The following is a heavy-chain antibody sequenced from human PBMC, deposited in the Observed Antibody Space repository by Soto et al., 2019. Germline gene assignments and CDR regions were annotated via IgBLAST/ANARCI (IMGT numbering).Heavy chain of an antibody. Sequence: PSETLSLTCTVSGGSINSYYWSWIRQPPGEGLEWIGYIYSSGSTTYNPSLKSRVTISVDSSNNQFSLSLSSVTAADTAVYYCARVGGYSGYAASWGQGTLVTVSS. CDR1: GGSINSYY. CDR3: ARVGGYSGYAAS. V-gene: IGHV4-59*01. J-gene: IGHJ5*02. D-gene: IGHD5-12*01. CDR2: IYSSGST.